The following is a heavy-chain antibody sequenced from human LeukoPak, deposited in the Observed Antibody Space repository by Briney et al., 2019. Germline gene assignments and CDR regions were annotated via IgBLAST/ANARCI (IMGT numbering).Heavy chain of an antibody. V-gene: IGHV1-2*02. CDR2: IYPDSGGT. CDR1: GYTFTDYY. Sequence: APVKVSCKASGYTFTDYYMHWVRQAPGHGLEWMGWIYPDSGGTNYAQKFQGRVTMTRDTSISTAYMGLSRLTSDDTAVYYCARGRSGYYLDSWGQGTLVTVSS. D-gene: IGHD3-22*01. J-gene: IGHJ4*02. CDR3: ARGRSGYYLDS.